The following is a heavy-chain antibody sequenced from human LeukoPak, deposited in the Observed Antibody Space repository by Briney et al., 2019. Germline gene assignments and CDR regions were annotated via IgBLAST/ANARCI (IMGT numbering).Heavy chain of an antibody. D-gene: IGHD5-24*01. CDR3: ARLAEMATVDY. Sequence: SETLSLTCTVSGGSISGSSYYWGWIRQPPGKGLEWIGSIYYSGSTYYKPSLKSRVTISVDTSKNQFSLKLSSVTAADTAVYYCARLAEMATVDYWGQGTLVTVSS. V-gene: IGHV4-39*01. J-gene: IGHJ4*02. CDR2: IYYSGST. CDR1: GGSISGSSYY.